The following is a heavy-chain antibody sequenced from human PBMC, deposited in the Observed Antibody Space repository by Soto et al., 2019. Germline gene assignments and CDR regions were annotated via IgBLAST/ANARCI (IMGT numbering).Heavy chain of an antibody. D-gene: IGHD3-3*01. CDR1: GFTFSNAW. CDR2: IKSKTDGGTT. Sequence: GGSLRLSCAASGFTFSNAWMSWVRQAPGKGLEWVGRIKSKTDGGTTDYAAPVKGRFTISRDDSKNTLYLQMNSLKTEDTAVYYCTATGLRFLEWLLSALDYWGQGTLVTVSS. J-gene: IGHJ4*02. CDR3: TATGLRFLEWLLSALDY. V-gene: IGHV3-15*01.